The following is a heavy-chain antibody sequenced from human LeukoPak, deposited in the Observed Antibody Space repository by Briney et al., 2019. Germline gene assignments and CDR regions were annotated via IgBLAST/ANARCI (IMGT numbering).Heavy chain of an antibody. CDR3: ARVLYDSSGFNAFDI. CDR1: GFTFSSYW. J-gene: IGHJ3*02. CDR2: INSDGSST. V-gene: IGHV3-74*01. D-gene: IGHD3-22*01. Sequence: PGGSLRLSCAASGFTFSSYWMHWVRQAPGKGLVWVSRINSDGSSTSYADSVKGRFTISRDNAKNTLYLQMNSLRAEGTAVYYCARVLYDSSGFNAFDIWGQGTMVTVSS.